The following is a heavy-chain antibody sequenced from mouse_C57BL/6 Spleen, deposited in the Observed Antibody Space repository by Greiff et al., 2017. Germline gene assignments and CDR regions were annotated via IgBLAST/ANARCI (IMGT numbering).Heavy chain of an antibody. J-gene: IGHJ3*01. Sequence: DVKLVEPGAELVRPGASVKLSCTASGFNIKDDYMHWVKQRPEQGLAWIGWIDPENGDTEYASKFQGKATITADTSSNTAYLQLSSLTSEDTAVYYCTTPFAYWGQGTLVTGSA. CDR1: GFNIKDDY. CDR3: TTPFAY. CDR2: IDPENGDT. V-gene: IGHV14-4*01.